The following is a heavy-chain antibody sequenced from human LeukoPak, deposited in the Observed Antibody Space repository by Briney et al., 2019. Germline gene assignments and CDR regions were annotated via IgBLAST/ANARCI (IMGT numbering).Heavy chain of an antibody. CDR2: ISGSGGGT. Sequence: GGSLRLSCAASGVTFSSYAISWVRQAPGKGLEWVSSISGSGGGTYYADSVKGRFTISRDNSKNMLYLQMNSLRAEDTAVYYCAKLLNNRYFDSNFDYWGQGTLVTVPS. CDR3: AKLLNNRYFDSNFDY. CDR1: GVTFSSYA. V-gene: IGHV3-23*01. J-gene: IGHJ4*02. D-gene: IGHD3-9*01.